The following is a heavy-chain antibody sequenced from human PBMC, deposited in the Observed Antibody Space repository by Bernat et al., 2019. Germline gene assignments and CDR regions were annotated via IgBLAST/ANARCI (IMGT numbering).Heavy chain of an antibody. D-gene: IGHD5-12*01. CDR1: GFTFSGSA. CDR2: IRSKPNAYAT. J-gene: IGHJ4*02. Sequence: EVQLVESGGDLVRPGGSLKLSCAGSGFTFSGSAVHWVRQASGKGLEWIGHIRSKPNAYATAYSPSVSGRFTISRDDSKNTAFLQMNSLKTEDTAVYYCARRQDPRYSVNYSYLEFWGQGTLVTVSS. V-gene: IGHV3-73*01. CDR3: ARRQDPRYSVNYSYLEF.